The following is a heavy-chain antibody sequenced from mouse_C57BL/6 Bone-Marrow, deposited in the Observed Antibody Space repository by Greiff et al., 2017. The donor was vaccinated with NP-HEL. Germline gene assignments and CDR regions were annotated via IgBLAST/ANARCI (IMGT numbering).Heavy chain of an antibody. CDR1: GYAFSSSW. V-gene: IGHV1-82*01. Sequence: VQLQQSGPELVKPGASVKISCKASGYAFSSSWMNWVKQRPGKGLEWIGRIYPGDGDTNYNGKFKGKATLTADTSSSTAYLQLSSPTSEDSAVYCCARERGLGFDYGGKGTTLTVSA. J-gene: IGHJ2*01. D-gene: IGHD4-1*01. CDR2: IYPGDGDT. CDR3: ARERGLGFDY.